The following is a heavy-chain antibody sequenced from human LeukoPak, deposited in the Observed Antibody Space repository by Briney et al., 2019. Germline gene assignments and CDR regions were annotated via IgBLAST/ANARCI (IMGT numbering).Heavy chain of an antibody. Sequence: GASVTLSCKASGYTFTSCDINWVRQATGQGLEWMGWMNPNSGNTGYGQRFQGRITMTRDISIGTAYMELSNLTSEDTAIYYCTRGSSGRRDNWGQGTLVTVS. J-gene: IGHJ4*02. V-gene: IGHV1-8*01. CDR1: GYTFTSCD. CDR3: TRGSSGRRDN. D-gene: IGHD6-19*01. CDR2: MNPNSGNT.